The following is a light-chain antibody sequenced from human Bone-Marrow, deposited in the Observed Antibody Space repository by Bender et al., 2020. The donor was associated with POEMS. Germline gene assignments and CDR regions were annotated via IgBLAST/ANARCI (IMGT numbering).Light chain of an antibody. CDR3: SSYTFSGASPRI. Sequence: QSALTQPASVSGSPGQSITISCTGTSSDVGRYNYVAWYQQHPGKAPKLMIYDVSNRPSGVSTRFSGSKSGNTASLTISGLQAEDEADYYCSSYTFSGASPRIFGPGTKVTVL. V-gene: IGLV2-14*01. J-gene: IGLJ1*01. CDR1: SSDVGRYNY. CDR2: DVS.